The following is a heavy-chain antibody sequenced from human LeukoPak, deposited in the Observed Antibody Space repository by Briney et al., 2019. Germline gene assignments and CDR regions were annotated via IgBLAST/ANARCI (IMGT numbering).Heavy chain of an antibody. CDR3: ARDNPNWFDP. CDR1: GYSISSGYY. Sequence: SETLSLTCTVSGYSISSGYYWGWIRQPPGKGLEWIGSIYHSGSTYYNPSLKSRVTISVDTSKNQFSLKLTSVTAADTAVYYCARDNPNWFDPWGQGTLVTVSS. CDR2: IYHSGST. J-gene: IGHJ5*02. V-gene: IGHV4-38-2*02.